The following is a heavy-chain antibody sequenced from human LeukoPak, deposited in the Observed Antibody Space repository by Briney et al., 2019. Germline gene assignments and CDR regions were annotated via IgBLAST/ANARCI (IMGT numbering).Heavy chain of an antibody. CDR3: PRAYYDFYAFDI. J-gene: IGHJ3*02. V-gene: IGHV1-18*01. D-gene: IGHD3-3*01. Sequence: ASVTVSFKASGYTFTSYGISWVRQAPGQGLEWMGWISAYNGNTNYAQKLQGRVTINTDTSTSKPYMELRKLRSADTPVYYLPRAYYDFYAFDIRGEGTMVTVSS. CDR2: ISAYNGNT. CDR1: GYTFTSYG.